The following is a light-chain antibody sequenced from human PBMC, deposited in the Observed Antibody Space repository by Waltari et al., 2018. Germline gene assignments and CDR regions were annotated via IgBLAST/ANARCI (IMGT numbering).Light chain of an antibody. CDR1: QSVSSN. Sequence: EIVMTQSPATLSVSPGERVTLSCRASQSVSSNLAWYQQKPGQAPRLLIYGIPTRATGIPTRFSGSGSWTEFTLTISSLQSEDFAVYYCQQYNNWPRSFGQGTRLEIK. CDR2: GIP. CDR3: QQYNNWPRS. J-gene: IGKJ5*01. V-gene: IGKV3-15*01.